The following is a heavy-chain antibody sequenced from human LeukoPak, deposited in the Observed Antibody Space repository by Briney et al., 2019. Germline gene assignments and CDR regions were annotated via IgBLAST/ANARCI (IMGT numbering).Heavy chain of an antibody. CDR2: ISPNTGDT. D-gene: IGHD3-9*01. Sequence: ASVKVSCKASGYTFTGYYMHWVRQAPGQGLEWMGWISPNTGDTNYAQKFQGRVTMTRDTSITTAYMELSSLRSDDTAMYYCLRYFVYFGYWGQGTLVTVSS. J-gene: IGHJ4*02. V-gene: IGHV1-2*02. CDR3: LRYFVYFGY. CDR1: GYTFTGYY.